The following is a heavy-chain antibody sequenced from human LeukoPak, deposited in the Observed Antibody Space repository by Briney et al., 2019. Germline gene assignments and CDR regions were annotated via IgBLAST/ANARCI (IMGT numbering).Heavy chain of an antibody. CDR2: IIPIFGTA. CDR3: AREPYYDSSGSEYFQH. Sequence: SVKVSCKASGYTFTSYGISWVRQAPGQGLEWMGGIIPIFGTANYAQKFQGRVTITADESTSTAYMELSSLRSEDTAVYYCAREPYYDSSGSEYFQHWGQGTLVTVSS. J-gene: IGHJ1*01. V-gene: IGHV1-69*13. D-gene: IGHD3-22*01. CDR1: GYTFTSYG.